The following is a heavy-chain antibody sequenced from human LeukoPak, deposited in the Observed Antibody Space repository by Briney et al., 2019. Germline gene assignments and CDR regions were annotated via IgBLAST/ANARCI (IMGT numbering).Heavy chain of an antibody. CDR1: GVSFSTTW. Sequence: PGGSLRLSCAASGVSFSTTWMHCVRHAPGKGLMWVSHVSSDGSRTYADSVKGRFTVSRDNNKDMVYLQMSSLRAEDTAVYYCATDGAYGLTHWGQGTLVTVSS. CDR3: ATDGAYGLTH. V-gene: IGHV3-74*01. D-gene: IGHD3-16*01. J-gene: IGHJ4*02. CDR2: VSSDGSRT.